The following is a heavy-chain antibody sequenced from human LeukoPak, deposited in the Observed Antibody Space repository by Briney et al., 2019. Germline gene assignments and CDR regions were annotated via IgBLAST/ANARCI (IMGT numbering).Heavy chain of an antibody. D-gene: IGHD3-10*01. CDR1: GFTVSSKY. CDR3: ARGAEFYYYMDV. Sequence: GGSLRLSCAASGFTVSSKYMSWVRQAPGKGLEWVSLLYSGETTYYADSVKGRFTISRDNSKNTLYLQMSSLRADDTAVYYCARGAEFYYYMDVWGKGTTVTVSS. CDR2: LYSGETT. V-gene: IGHV3-53*01. J-gene: IGHJ6*03.